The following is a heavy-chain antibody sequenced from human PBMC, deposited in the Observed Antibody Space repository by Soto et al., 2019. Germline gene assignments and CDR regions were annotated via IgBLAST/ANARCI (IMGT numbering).Heavy chain of an antibody. J-gene: IGHJ6*02. D-gene: IGHD2-21*02. CDR1: GVSFSGYY. V-gene: IGHV4-34*01. CDR3: ASGPSGGDSYYYYGMDV. Sequence: SETLSLTCAVYGVSFSGYYWIWIRQPPGKGLEWIGEINHSGSTNYNPSLKSRVTISVDTSKNQFSLKLSSVTAADTAVYYCASGPSGGDSYYYYGMDVWGQGTTVTVSS. CDR2: INHSGST.